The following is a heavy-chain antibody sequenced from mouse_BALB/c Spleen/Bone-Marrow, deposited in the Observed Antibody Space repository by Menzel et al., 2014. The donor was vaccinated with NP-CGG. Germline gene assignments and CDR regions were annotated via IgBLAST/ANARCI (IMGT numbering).Heavy chain of an antibody. CDR3: ARVYYGNLDH. J-gene: IGHJ2*01. CDR2: IHPGDGDT. D-gene: IGHD2-1*01. CDR1: GYAFSNFW. Sequence: QVQLKQSGAELVRPGSSVKISCKASGYAFSNFWMNWVKQRPGQGLEWIGQIHPGDGDTNNNGKFKGKATLTTDKSSSTAYMQLSSLSSEDSAVYFCARVYYGNLDHWGQGTTLTVSS. V-gene: IGHV1-80*01.